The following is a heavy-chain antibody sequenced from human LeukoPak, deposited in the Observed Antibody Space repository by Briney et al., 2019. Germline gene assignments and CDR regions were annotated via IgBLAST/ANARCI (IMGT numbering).Heavy chain of an antibody. CDR2: IFTDGSTT. Sequence: GGSLRLSCVASAFNFFSYGMQWVRQAPGKGLVWVSRIFTDGSTTSYADSVKGRFTISRDNAKNTLYLEMKSLRVEDTAVYYCARELPREVTLDYWGQGTLVTVSP. CDR1: AFNFFSYG. J-gene: IGHJ4*01. D-gene: IGHD2-21*02. V-gene: IGHV3-74*01. CDR3: ARELPREVTLDY.